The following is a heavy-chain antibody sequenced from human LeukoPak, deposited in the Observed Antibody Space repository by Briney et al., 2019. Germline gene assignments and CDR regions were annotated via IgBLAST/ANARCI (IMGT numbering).Heavy chain of an antibody. CDR3: TRHSVHWNYANDH. J-gene: IGHJ5*02. CDR2: IKNKAYDYTT. V-gene: IGHV3-72*01. CDR1: GFTFCDHY. Sequence: GGSLRLSCAASGFTFCDHYMEWVRQAPGKGLEWIGRIKNKAYDYTTQYAASVRGRFTISRDDSENSLYLQMNSLRAEDTAVYFCTRHSVHWNYANDHWGQGTLVTVSS. D-gene: IGHD1-7*01.